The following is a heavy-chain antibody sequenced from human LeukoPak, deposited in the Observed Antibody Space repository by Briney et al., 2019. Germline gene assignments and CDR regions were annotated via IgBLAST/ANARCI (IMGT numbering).Heavy chain of an antibody. CDR2: ISYDGSNI. D-gene: IGHD2-15*01. CDR1: GFTFSSYG. J-gene: IGHJ4*02. V-gene: IGHV3-30*18. CDR3: AKPPDCSGGSCDYYFDY. Sequence: GGSLRLSCAASGFTFSSYGMHWVRQAPGKGLKWVAVISYDGSNIYYADSVKGRFTISRDNSKNTLYLQMNSLRAEDTAVYYCAKPPDCSGGSCDYYFDYWGQGTLVTVSS.